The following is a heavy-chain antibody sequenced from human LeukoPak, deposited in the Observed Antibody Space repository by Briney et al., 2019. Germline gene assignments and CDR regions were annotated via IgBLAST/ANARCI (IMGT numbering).Heavy chain of an antibody. CDR1: GFIFRIYW. V-gene: IGHV3-7*04. D-gene: IGHD3-10*01. CDR3: AWDDNYGSDY. J-gene: IGHJ4*02. Sequence: GGSLRLSCAASGFIFRIYWVSWVRQAPGKGLEWVANINLDGSEKYYVGSVKGRFTISRDNAKNSLYLQMNTLRADDTAVYYCAWDDNYGSDYWGQGTLVTVSS. CDR2: INLDGSEK.